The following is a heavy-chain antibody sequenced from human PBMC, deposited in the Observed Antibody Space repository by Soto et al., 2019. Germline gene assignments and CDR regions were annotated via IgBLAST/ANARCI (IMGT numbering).Heavy chain of an antibody. Sequence: QVELVQSGAEVKKPGSSVKVSCKASGGNFITFAISWVRQAPGQGLEWMGEIIPISSTTKSAHKFQDRVTIAADGSASTVHMELRSLTSEDTAIYFCAKKLGIDPVGSYGLDVWGQGTTVTVSS. V-gene: IGHV1-69*01. J-gene: IGHJ6*02. CDR3: AKKLGIDPVGSYGLDV. CDR1: GGNFITFA. CDR2: IIPISSTT. D-gene: IGHD7-27*01.